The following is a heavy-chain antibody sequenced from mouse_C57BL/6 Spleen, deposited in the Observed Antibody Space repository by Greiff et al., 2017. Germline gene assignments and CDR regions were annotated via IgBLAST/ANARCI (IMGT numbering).Heavy chain of an antibody. D-gene: IGHD2-5*01. CDR2: IDPSDSET. J-gene: IGHJ2*01. V-gene: IGHV1-52*01. CDR3: EREGYKNYRLVDD. Sequence: QVQLQQPGAELVRPGSSVKLSCKASGYTFTSYWMHWVKQRPIQGLEWIGNIDPSDSETHYNQKFKDKATLTVDKSSSTAYMQLSSLKSGDSAVYYCEREGYKNYRLVDDWGQGTTLTVSS. CDR1: GYTFTSYW.